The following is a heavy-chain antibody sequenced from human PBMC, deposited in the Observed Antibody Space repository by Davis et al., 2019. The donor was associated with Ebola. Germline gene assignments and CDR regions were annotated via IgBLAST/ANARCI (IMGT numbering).Heavy chain of an antibody. CDR2: ISYDGSNK. CDR3: AVGATSFYFDY. Sequence: GESLKISCAASGFTFSSYVMHWVRQAPGKGLEWVAVISYDGSNKYYADSVKGRFTVSRDNSKNTLYLQMNSLRAEDTAVYYCAVGATSFYFDYWGQGTLVTVSS. CDR1: GFTFSSYV. J-gene: IGHJ4*02. D-gene: IGHD1-26*01. V-gene: IGHV3-30*14.